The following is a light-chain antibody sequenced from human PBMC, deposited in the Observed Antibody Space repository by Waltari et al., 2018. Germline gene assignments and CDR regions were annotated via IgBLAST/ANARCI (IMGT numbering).Light chain of an antibody. J-gene: IGKJ4*01. CDR1: QSVCND. V-gene: IGKV3-15*01. Sequence: EIVMTQSPATLSVSPGESATLSCRARQSVCNDLAWYQQKPGQAPRLLIRGASTRATGIPPRFSATGSGTEFALTISSLQSEDFAVYYCQQYNIWPPLTFGGGTKVEIK. CDR2: GAS. CDR3: QQYNIWPPLT.